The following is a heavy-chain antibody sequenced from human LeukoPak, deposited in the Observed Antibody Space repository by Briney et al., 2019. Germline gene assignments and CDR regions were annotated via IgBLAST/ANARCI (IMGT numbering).Heavy chain of an antibody. V-gene: IGHV3-30*04. D-gene: IGHD3-10*02. CDR1: GFTFSSYA. CDR2: ISYDGSNK. J-gene: IGHJ6*03. CDR3: ARDKRFVRVYYYYYMDV. Sequence: GRSLRLSCAASGFTFSSYAMHWVRQAPGKGLEWVAVISYDGSNKYYADSVKGRFTISRDNSKNTLYLQMNSLRAEDTAVYYCARDKRFVRVYYYYYMDVWGKGTTVTVSS.